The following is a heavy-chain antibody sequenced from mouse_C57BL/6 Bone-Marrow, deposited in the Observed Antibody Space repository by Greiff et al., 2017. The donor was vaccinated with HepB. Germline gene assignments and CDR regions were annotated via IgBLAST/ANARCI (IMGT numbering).Heavy chain of an antibody. Sequence: EVQGVESGGGLVQPGGSLKLSCAASGFTFSDYYMYWVRQTPEKRLEWVAYISNGGGSTYYPDTVKGRFTISRDNAKNTLYLQMSRLKSEDTAMYYCAGSFTTVVAPAYWGQGTLVTVSA. J-gene: IGHJ3*01. V-gene: IGHV5-12*01. D-gene: IGHD1-1*01. CDR3: AGSFTTVVAPAY. CDR2: ISNGGGST. CDR1: GFTFSDYY.